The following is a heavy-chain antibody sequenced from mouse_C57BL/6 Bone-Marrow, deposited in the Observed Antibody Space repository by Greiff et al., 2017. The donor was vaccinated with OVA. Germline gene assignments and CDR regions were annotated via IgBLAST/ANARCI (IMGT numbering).Heavy chain of an antibody. CDR2: IWSGGST. V-gene: IGHV2-2*01. J-gene: IGHJ4*01. CDR3: ARKTAQATDYAMDY. CDR1: GFSLTSYG. Sequence: QVQLQQSGPGLVQPSQSLSITCTVSGFSLTSYGVHWVRQSPGKGLEWLGVIWSGGSTDYNAAFISRLSISKANSKSQVFFTMNSLQADDTAIDYCARKTAQATDYAMDYWGQGTSVTVSS. D-gene: IGHD3-2*02.